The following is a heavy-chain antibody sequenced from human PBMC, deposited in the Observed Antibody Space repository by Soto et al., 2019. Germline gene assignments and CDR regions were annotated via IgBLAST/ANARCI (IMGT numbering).Heavy chain of an antibody. V-gene: IGHV3-53*01. CDR1: GFTVSVDS. J-gene: IGHJ5*02. Sequence: EVQLVESGGGLIQPGGSLRLSCAASGFTVSVDSMILVRQAPGKGLEWVSLFYNTGFIHYADSVKGRFTISRDTSKNTLYIQMNSLRAEDTAVYFCARHDWLDPWGQGTLVTVSS. CDR2: FYNTGFI. CDR3: ARHDWLDP.